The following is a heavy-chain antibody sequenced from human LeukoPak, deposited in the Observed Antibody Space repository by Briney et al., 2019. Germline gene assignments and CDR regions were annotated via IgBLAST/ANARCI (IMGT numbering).Heavy chain of an antibody. CDR2: IKQDGSEE. J-gene: IGHJ3*02. CDR3: ARASTVLAFDI. Sequence: GGSLRLSCAASGFTFSSYWMSWVRQAPGKGLEWVANIKQDGSEEYYVDSVKGRFTISRDNANNSLYLQMNSLRAEDTAVYYCARASTVLAFDIWGQGTMVTVSS. CDR1: GFTFSSYW. D-gene: IGHD4-17*01. V-gene: IGHV3-7*04.